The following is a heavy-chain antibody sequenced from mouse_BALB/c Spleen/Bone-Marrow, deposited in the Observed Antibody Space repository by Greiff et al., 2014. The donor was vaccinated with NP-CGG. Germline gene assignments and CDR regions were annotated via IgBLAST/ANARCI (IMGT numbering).Heavy chain of an antibody. CDR1: GFTFSDYY. CDR3: VRDRGVQGYAMDY. D-gene: IGHD2-14*01. CDR2: ISDGGSYT. J-gene: IGHJ4*01. V-gene: IGHV5-4*02. Sequence: EVKLVESGGGLVKPGGSLKLSCAASGFTFSDYYMYWVRQTPEKRLEWVATISDGGSYTYYPDSVKGRFTISRDIAKNNLYLQMSSLKSEDTAMYYCVRDRGVQGYAMDYWGQGTSVTVSS.